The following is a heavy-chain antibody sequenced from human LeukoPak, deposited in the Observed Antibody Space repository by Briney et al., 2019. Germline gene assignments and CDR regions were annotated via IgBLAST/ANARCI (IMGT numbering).Heavy chain of an antibody. J-gene: IGHJ4*02. D-gene: IGHD5-12*01. Sequence: GGSLRLSCAASGFTVTTNYMSWVRQAPGKGLEWVSVIYSGDTTYYADSVRGRFTISRDDSKNTLYLQMNSLRAEDTAVYYCARVAVATSYFDYWGQGTLVTVSS. V-gene: IGHV3-53*01. CDR3: ARVAVATSYFDY. CDR1: GFTVTTNY. CDR2: IYSGDTT.